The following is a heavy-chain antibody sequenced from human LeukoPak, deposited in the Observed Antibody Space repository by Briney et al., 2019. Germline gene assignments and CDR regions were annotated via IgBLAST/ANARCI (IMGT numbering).Heavy chain of an antibody. CDR1: GYTFTNYD. CDR2: ITAYSGNT. J-gene: IGHJ6*03. D-gene: IGHD2-8*02. CDR3: ARGVLDATYYYYYYMDV. V-gene: IGHV1-18*01. Sequence: GASVKVSCRASGYTFTNYDINWVRQASGQGLEWMGWITAYSGNTKYAQKFQGRVTMTTDTSTSTAYMELRSLRSDDTAVYYCARGVLDATYYYYYYMDVWGKGTTVTVSS.